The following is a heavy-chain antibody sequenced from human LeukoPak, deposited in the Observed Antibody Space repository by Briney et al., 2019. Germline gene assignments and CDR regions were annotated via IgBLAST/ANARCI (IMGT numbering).Heavy chain of an antibody. CDR3: AKDQGDGGDWFDP. V-gene: IGHV3-23*01. J-gene: IGHJ5*02. Sequence: GGSLRLSCAASGFMFSSYAMSWVRQAPGKGLEWVSTISGSGGSTYYADSVKGRFTISRDNPKNTLYLQMNSLRAEDTAVYYCAKDQGDGGDWFDPWGQGTLVTVSS. D-gene: IGHD2-21*01. CDR1: GFMFSSYA. CDR2: ISGSGGST.